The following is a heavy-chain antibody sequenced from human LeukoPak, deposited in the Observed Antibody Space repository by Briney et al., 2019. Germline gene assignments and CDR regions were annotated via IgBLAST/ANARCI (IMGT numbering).Heavy chain of an antibody. CDR1: GGSISSSSYY. Sequence: SETLSLTCTVSGGSISSSSYYWGWIRQPPGKGLEWIGSIYYSGSTYYNPSLKSRVTISVDTSKNQFSLKLSSVTAADTAVYYCARHPKSIAADGKGYFDYWGQGTLVTVSS. CDR3: ARHPKSIAADGKGYFDY. J-gene: IGHJ4*02. CDR2: IYYSGST. V-gene: IGHV4-39*01. D-gene: IGHD6-13*01.